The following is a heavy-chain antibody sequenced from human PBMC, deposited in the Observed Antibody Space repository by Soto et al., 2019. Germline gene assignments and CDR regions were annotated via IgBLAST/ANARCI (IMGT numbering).Heavy chain of an antibody. V-gene: IGHV3-21*06. CDR3: ARESEDLTANFDY. CDR2: ISSTTNYI. Sequence: GGSLRLSCAASGFTFTRYSMNWVRQAPGKGLEWVSSISSTTNYIYYGDSMKGRFTISGDNAKNSLYLEMNSLRAEDTAVYYCARESEDLTANFDYWGQGTLVTVSS. CDR1: GFTFTRYS. J-gene: IGHJ4*02.